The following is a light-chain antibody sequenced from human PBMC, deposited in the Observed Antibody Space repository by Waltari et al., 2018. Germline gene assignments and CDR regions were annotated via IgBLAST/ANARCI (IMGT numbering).Light chain of an antibody. V-gene: IGLV3-1*01. Sequence: SYELAQPPSVSVSPGQTASITCSGDKLGDKYVSWYQQKPGQSPVVVICRETERPAGIPERFSGSNSGNTATLTISGTQTMDEADYYCQAWDSSTAVFGGGTKLTVL. CDR1: KLGDKY. CDR2: RET. CDR3: QAWDSSTAV. J-gene: IGLJ2*01.